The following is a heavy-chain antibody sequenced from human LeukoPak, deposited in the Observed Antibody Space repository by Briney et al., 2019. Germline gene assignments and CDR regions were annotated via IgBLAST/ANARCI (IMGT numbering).Heavy chain of an antibody. CDR3: ARSPIPQS. CDR2: FNPENGNT. V-gene: IGHV1-18*01. CDR1: GYSFVGYG. Sequence: GASVKVSCKASGYSFVGYGITWVRQAPGQGLEWMGWFNPENGNTNYAQKVQGRVTMTADTSTSTSYMELRSLRSDDTAVYYCARSPIPQSWGQGTLVTVSS. J-gene: IGHJ5*02.